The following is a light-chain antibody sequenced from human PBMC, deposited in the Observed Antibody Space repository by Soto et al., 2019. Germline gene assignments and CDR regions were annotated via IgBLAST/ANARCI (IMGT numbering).Light chain of an antibody. V-gene: IGKV1-5*03. CDR3: QQYHNFWT. CDR1: QSISGL. Sequence: DIEITQSPSTLSASVGDRVTITCRASQSISGLLAWYQHKPGKAPKLLIYKASGLESGVPSRLSGSGSGTEFTLTINGLQPDDFASYYCQQYHNFWTFGQGTKVDI. J-gene: IGKJ1*01. CDR2: KAS.